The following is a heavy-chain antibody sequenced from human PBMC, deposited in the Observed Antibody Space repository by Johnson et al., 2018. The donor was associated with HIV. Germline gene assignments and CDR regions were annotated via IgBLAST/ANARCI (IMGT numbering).Heavy chain of an antibody. J-gene: IGHJ3*01. CDR3: AKVGGYSYGES. V-gene: IGHV3-30*04. CDR2: ISYDGSNK. CDR1: GFTFSSYA. Sequence: QVQLVESGGGVVRPGGSLRLPCAASGFTFSSYAMHWVRQAPAKGLEWVAVISYDGSNKYYADSVKGRFTISRDNSKNTRYLQMNSLRAEDTAVYYCAKVGGYSYGESWGQGTMVTVSS. D-gene: IGHD5-18*01.